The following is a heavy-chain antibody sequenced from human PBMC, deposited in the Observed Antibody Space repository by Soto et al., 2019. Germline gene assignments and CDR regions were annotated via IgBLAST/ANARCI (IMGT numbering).Heavy chain of an antibody. J-gene: IGHJ5*02. CDR2: ISSSSSYI. D-gene: IGHD3-10*01. CDR3: ATRPSGGSGS. CDR1: GCTFISYS. Sequence: GFLRLSCAASGCTFISYSMNWVLQAPGKGLEWVSSISSSSSYIYYADSVKGRFTISRDNAKNSLYLQMNSLRAEDTAVYYCATRPSGGSGSLGQGTLVTVSS. V-gene: IGHV3-21*01.